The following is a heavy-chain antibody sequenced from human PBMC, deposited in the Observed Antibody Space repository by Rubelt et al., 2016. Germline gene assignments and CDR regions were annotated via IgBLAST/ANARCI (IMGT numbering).Heavy chain of an antibody. V-gene: IGHV1-18*01. CDR2: ISAYNGNT. D-gene: IGHD6-6*01. Sequence: QVQLVQSGAEVKKPGASVKVSCKASGYTFTSYGISWVRQAPGQGLEWMGWISAYNGNTNYAQKLQGRVTMTTDTATSTAYMELRSLRSDDTAVYYCARDRIRIAARQGWYFDLWGRGTLVTVSS. CDR1: GYTFTSYG. CDR3: ARDRIRIAARQGWYFDL. J-gene: IGHJ2*01.